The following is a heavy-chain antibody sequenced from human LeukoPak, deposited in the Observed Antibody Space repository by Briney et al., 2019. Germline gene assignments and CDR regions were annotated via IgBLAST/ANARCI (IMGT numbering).Heavy chain of an antibody. D-gene: IGHD4-23*01. V-gene: IGHV3-73*01. CDR2: IRSKANNYAT. Sequence: GGSLRLSCAASDFTFSDSAIHWVRQASGEGLEWVARIRSKANNYATSYAASVKGRFNISRDDSKNTAYLQMNSLKTEDTAVYYCTRVLITPVSWFDPWGQGTLVTVSS. CDR1: DFTFSDSA. J-gene: IGHJ5*02. CDR3: TRVLITPVSWFDP.